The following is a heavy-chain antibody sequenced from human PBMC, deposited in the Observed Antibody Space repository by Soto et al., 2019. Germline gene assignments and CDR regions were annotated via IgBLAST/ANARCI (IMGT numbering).Heavy chain of an antibody. CDR3: VRVRIAARTSLNWFDP. CDR2: INYSGST. Sequence: PSETLSLTCTVSGGSISSGGYYWSWIRQHPGKGLEWIGEINYSGSTNYNPSLKSRVTISVDTSKNQFSLKLSSVTAADTAVYYCVRVRIAARTSLNWFDPWGQGTLVTVSS. D-gene: IGHD6-6*01. V-gene: IGHV4-31*03. CDR1: GGSISSGGYY. J-gene: IGHJ5*02.